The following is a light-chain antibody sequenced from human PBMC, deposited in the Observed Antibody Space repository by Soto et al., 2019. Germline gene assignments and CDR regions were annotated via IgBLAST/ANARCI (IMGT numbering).Light chain of an antibody. CDR3: RQYGSSPSYT. CDR2: GAS. J-gene: IGKJ2*01. CDR1: QSVSSSSY. V-gene: IGKV3-20*01. Sequence: EIGLTQSPGPLSLSPGERATLSCRASQSVSSSSYLAWYQQKPGQAPRLLIYGASSRATGIPDRFSGSGSATDFTLTISRLEPEDFAVYYCRQYGSSPSYTFGQGTKLEIK.